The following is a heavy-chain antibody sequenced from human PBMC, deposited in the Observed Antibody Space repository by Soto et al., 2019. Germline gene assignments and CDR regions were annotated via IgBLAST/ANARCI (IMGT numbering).Heavy chain of an antibody. Sequence: PSDTLSLTCTFSGFSISGGVYYWSWIRQHPGKGLEWIGYIYYSGSTYYSPSLKSRVTISVDTSKNQFSLKLSSVTAADTAVYYCATTEWIHLGGYFDYWGQGTLVTVSS. D-gene: IGHD5-18*01. V-gene: IGHV4-31*03. CDR1: GFSISGGVYY. CDR3: ATTEWIHLGGYFDY. CDR2: IYYSGST. J-gene: IGHJ4*02.